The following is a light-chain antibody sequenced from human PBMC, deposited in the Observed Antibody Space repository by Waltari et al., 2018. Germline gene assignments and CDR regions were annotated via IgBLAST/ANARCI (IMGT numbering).Light chain of an antibody. CDR2: DAS. CDR3: QQYNSYSWT. Sequence: DIQMTQSPSTLSASVGDRVTIPCRASQSISSWLAWYQQKPRKAPKLLIYDASSLESGVPSRFSGSGSGTEFTLTISSLQPDDFATYYCQQYNSYSWTFGQGTKVEIK. V-gene: IGKV1-5*01. CDR1: QSISSW. J-gene: IGKJ1*01.